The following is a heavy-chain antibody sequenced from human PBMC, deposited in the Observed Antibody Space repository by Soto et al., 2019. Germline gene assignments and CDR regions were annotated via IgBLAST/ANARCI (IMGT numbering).Heavy chain of an antibody. V-gene: IGHV4-31*03. CDR2: IYYSGST. CDR1: GGSISSGGYY. J-gene: IGHJ4*02. CDR3: AQGGEQLWSIDY. D-gene: IGHD5-18*01. Sequence: SETLSLTCTVPGGSISSGGYYWSWIRQHPGKGLEWIGYIYYSGSTYYNPSLKSRVTISVDTSKNQFSLKLSSVTAADTAVYYCAQGGEQLWSIDYWGQGTLVTVYS.